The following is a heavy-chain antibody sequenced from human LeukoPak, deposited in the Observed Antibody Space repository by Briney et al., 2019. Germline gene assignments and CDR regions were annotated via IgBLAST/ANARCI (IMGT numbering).Heavy chain of an antibody. CDR3: AKVVVRSFPHFDS. D-gene: IGHD6-6*01. CDR2: ISGSGGNT. J-gene: IGHJ4*02. Sequence: GGSLRLSCAASGFTFSNYAMNWVRQSPEKGLEWVSGISGSGGNTYYADSVKGRFTISRDNYKNTVYVQMNSLRAEDTAVYYCAKVVVRSFPHFDSWGQGTLVTVSS. V-gene: IGHV3-23*01. CDR1: GFTFSNYA.